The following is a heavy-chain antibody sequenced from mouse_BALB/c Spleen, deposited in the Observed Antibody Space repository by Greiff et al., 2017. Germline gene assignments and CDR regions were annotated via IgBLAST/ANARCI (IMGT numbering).Heavy chain of an antibody. D-gene: IGHD2-1*01. Sequence: QVQLQQPGAELVKPGPSVTLSCTASGYYLTSYWINWVKLRPGQGLEWIGDIYPGSGSTNYNEKFKSKATLTVDTSTSTAYMQLSSLASENSALYYSARCGARGNYDWYIDVWGAGTTVTVSS. V-gene: IGHV1-55*01. CDR3: ARCGARGNYDWYIDV. J-gene: IGHJ1*01. CDR2: IYPGSGST. CDR1: GYYLTSYW.